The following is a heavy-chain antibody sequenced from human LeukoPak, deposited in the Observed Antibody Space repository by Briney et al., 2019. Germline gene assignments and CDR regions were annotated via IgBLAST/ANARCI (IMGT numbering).Heavy chain of an antibody. CDR3: AKDRPDDYGDLPDY. Sequence: GGSLRLSCAGSRFSLSSYAMSWVRQAPGKGPEWVSAISGSGVNTYYADSVKGRFTISRDNSKNTLYLQMNSLRAEDTAVYYCAKDRPDDYGDLPDYWGQGTLVTVSS. J-gene: IGHJ4*02. D-gene: IGHD4-17*01. CDR1: RFSLSSYA. V-gene: IGHV3-23*01. CDR2: ISGSGVNT.